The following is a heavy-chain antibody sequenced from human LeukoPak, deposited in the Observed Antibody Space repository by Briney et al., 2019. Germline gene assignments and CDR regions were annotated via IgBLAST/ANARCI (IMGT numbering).Heavy chain of an antibody. CDR2: MNPNSGNT. J-gene: IGHJ6*03. V-gene: IGHV1-8*01. CDR3: ARGLAPYYYYYMDV. Sequence: GASVKVSCKASGYTFTRYDINWVRQATGQGLELMGWMNPNSGNTGYAQKFQGRVTMTRNTSISTAYMELSNLRSEDTAVYYCARGLAPYYYYYMDVCGKGTTVTVSS. CDR1: GYTFTRYD.